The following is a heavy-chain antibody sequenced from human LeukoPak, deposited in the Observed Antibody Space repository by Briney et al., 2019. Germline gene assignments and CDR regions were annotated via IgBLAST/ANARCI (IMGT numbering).Heavy chain of an antibody. CDR2: IYYSGST. Sequence: SETLSLTCTVSGGSISSYYWSWIRQPPGKGLEWIGYIYYSGSTNYNPSLKSRVTISVDTSKNQSSLKVTSVTAGDTAVYYCARYSSDDGDFDYWGQGNLVTVSS. D-gene: IGHD6-19*01. V-gene: IGHV4-59*01. CDR1: GGSISSYY. J-gene: IGHJ4*02. CDR3: ARYSSDDGDFDY.